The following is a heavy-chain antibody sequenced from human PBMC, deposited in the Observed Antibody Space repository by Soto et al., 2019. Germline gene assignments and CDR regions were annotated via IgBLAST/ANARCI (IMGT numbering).Heavy chain of an antibody. CDR1: GFTFSDYW. V-gene: IGHV3-74*01. Sequence: EVQLVESGGGLVQPGGSLRLSCTASGFTFSDYWMHWVRQAPGEGLVWVSRITGDGGVTSYADSLKGRFTIARDNAKNTLFLQVNSMGAEDTAMYYCTRGVFGSGTANDYWGQGTLVTVSS. CDR2: ITGDGGVT. D-gene: IGHD3-10*01. J-gene: IGHJ4*02. CDR3: TRGVFGSGTANDY.